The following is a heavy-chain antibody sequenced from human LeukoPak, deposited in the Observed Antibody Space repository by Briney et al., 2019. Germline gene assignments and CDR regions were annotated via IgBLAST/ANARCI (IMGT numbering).Heavy chain of an antibody. D-gene: IGHD4-23*01. CDR1: GGSISSGDYY. CDR3: ARVPLRWGDAFDI. CDR2: IYYSGST. Sequence: SETLSLTCTVSGGSISSGDYYWSWLRQPPGKGLEWIGYIYYSGSTYYNPSLKSRVTISVDTSKNQFSLKLSSVTAADTAVYYCARVPLRWGDAFDIWGQGTMVTVSS. J-gene: IGHJ3*02. V-gene: IGHV4-30-4*01.